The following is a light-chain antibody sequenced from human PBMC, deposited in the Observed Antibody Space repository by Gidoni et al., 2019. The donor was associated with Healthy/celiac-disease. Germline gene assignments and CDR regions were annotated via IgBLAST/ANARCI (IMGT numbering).Light chain of an antibody. CDR2: AAS. J-gene: IGKJ1*01. Sequence: DIQLTQSPSLLSASVGERVTITCRASQGISSYLAWYQQKPGKAPKLLIYAASTLQSGVPSRFSGSGSGTEFTLTISSLQPEDFATYYCQQLNSYPRTFGQGTKVEIK. CDR1: QGISSY. V-gene: IGKV1-9*01. CDR3: QQLNSYPRT.